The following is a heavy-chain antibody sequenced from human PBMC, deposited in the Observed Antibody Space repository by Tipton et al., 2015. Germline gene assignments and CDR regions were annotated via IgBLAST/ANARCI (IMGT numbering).Heavy chain of an antibody. V-gene: IGHV3-7*05. CDR1: GFPVRRYA. D-gene: IGHD6-13*01. J-gene: IGHJ6*02. Sequence: SLRLSCRLSGFPVRRYAINWVRQAPGKGLEWVANINQDGSDKNYVDSVKGRFTISRDNAKNSLYLQISSLRVEDTAVYYCARTEAATRYFSYFYGMDVWGQGTTVTVSS. CDR2: INQDGSDK. CDR3: ARTEAATRYFSYFYGMDV.